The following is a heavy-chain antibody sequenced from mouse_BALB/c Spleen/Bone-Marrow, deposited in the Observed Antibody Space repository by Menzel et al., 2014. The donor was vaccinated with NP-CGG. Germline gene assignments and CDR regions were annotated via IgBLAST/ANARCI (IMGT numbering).Heavy chain of an antibody. CDR2: IWAGGST. Sequence: VKLVESGPGLVAPSQSLSITCTVSGFSLTSYGVHWVRQPPGKGLEWLGVIWAGGSTNYNSALMSRLSISKDNSKSQVFLKMNSLQTDDTAMYYCARDLYYDYDEGSAYWGQGTLVTVSA. CDR3: ARDLYYDYDEGSAY. V-gene: IGHV2-9*02. J-gene: IGHJ3*01. D-gene: IGHD2-4*01. CDR1: GFSLTSYG.